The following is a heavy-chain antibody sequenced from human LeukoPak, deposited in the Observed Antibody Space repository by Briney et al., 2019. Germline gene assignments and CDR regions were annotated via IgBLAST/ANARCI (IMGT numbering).Heavy chain of an antibody. CDR2: IYYSGST. CDR1: GGSISSSSYY. CDR3: ARLHRLQKLRYFDWLSTPSGFGY. Sequence: SETLSLTCTVSGGSISSSSYYWGWIRQPPGKGLEWIGSIYYSGSTYYNPSLKSRVTISVDTSKNQFSLKLSSVTAADTAVYYCARLHRLQKLRYFDWLSTPSGFGYWGQGTLVTVSS. D-gene: IGHD3-9*01. V-gene: IGHV4-39*07. J-gene: IGHJ4*02.